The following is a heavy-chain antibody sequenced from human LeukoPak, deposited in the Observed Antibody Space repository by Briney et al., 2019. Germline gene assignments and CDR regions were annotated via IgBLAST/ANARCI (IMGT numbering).Heavy chain of an antibody. CDR1: GFSFSSYS. D-gene: IGHD5-18*01. CDR2: ISFSGTYI. CDR3: ARRASTERGHSYGLDY. V-gene: IGHV3-21*01. Sequence: GGSLRLSCAASGFSFSSYSMNWVRQAPGKGLEWVSSISFSGTYIYYADSLKGRITISRDNARRSLFLQMNSLRAEDTAVYYCARRASTERGHSYGLDYWGQGTLVTVSS. J-gene: IGHJ4*02.